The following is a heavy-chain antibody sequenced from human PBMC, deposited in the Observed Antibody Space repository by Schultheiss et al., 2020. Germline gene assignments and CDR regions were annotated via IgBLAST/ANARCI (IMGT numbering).Heavy chain of an antibody. CDR3: ARQAPWATYFSWFDP. CDR1: GFTFSSYS. CDR2: ISGSGGST. Sequence: GGSLRLSCAASGFTFSSYSMNWVRQAPGKGLEWVSAISGSGGSTYYADSVKGRFIISRDNAKNTLYLQMNSLRAEDTAVYYCARQAPWATYFSWFDPWGQGTLVTVSS. D-gene: IGHD1-26*01. J-gene: IGHJ5*02. V-gene: IGHV3-21*01.